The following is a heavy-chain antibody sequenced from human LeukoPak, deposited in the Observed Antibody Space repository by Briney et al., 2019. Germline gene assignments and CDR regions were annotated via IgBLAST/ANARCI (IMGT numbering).Heavy chain of an antibody. V-gene: IGHV3-20*04. CDR1: GFTFDDYG. J-gene: IGHJ3*02. CDR2: INWNGGST. Sequence: GGSLRLSCAASGFTFDDYGMSWVRQAPGKGLEWVSGINWNGGSTGYADSVKGRFTISRDNAKNSLYLQMNSLRAEDTALYYCARGRPPDQYDAFDIWGQGTMVTVSS. D-gene: IGHD1-14*01. CDR3: ARGRPPDQYDAFDI.